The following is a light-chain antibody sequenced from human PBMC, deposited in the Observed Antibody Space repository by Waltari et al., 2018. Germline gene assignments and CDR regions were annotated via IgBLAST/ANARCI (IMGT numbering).Light chain of an antibody. Sequence: DIVMSQSPASLTVSLGDTATINFSSSHTLLWSSNKRDYLAWYQQRPGPPPRLLFYWASTRESGVPDRFSGSGSGTDFTLTITSLQAEDVAIYYCQQYYNYPYTFGQGTKLEIK. CDR1: HTLLWSSNKRDY. J-gene: IGKJ2*01. V-gene: IGKV4-1*01. CDR2: WAS. CDR3: QQYYNYPYT.